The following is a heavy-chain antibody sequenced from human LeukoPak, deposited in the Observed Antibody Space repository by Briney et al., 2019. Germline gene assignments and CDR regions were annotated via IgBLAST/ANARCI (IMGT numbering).Heavy chain of an antibody. CDR1: GGSFSGYY. CDR3: ARGTVVAAISWFDP. CDR2: INHRGST. D-gene: IGHD2-15*01. V-gene: IGHV4-34*01. Sequence: SETLSLTCGVYGGSFSGYYWSWIRQPPGKGLEWIGEINHRGSTNYNPSLKGRVIISVDTSKNQISLRLTSVTAADTAGYYCARGTVVAAISWFDPWGQGTLVTVSS. J-gene: IGHJ5*02.